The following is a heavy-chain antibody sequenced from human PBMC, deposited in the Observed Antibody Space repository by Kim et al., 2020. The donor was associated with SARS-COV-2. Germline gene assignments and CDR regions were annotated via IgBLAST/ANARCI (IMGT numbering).Heavy chain of an antibody. D-gene: IGHD2-2*01. CDR3: ARHGEGGLIGVVPAASDS. Sequence: KSRVTISVDTSKGQFSLKLSSVTAADTAVYYCARHGEGGLIGVVPAASDSWGQGTLVTVSS. V-gene: IGHV4-39*01. J-gene: IGHJ5*01.